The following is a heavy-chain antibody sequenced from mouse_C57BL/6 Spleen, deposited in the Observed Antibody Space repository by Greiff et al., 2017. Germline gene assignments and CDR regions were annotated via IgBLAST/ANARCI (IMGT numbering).Heavy chain of an antibody. CDR1: GYTFTDHT. CDR2: IYPRDGST. V-gene: IGHV1-78*01. J-gene: IGHJ2*01. CDR3: ARTGYYYGSSYGEYYFDY. D-gene: IGHD1-1*01. Sequence: VQLQQSDAELVKPGASVKISCKVSGYTFTDHTIHWMKQRPEQGLEWIGYIYPRDGSTKYNEKFKGKATLTADKSSSTAYMQLNSLPSEDSAVYFCARTGYYYGSSYGEYYFDYWGQGTTLTVSS.